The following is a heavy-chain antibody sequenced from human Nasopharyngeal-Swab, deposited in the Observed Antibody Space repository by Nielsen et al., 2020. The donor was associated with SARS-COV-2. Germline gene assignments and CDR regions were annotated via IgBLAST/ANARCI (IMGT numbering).Heavy chain of an antibody. CDR3: ARGGAGVVPSPVLGLGPYYYYHYMDV. CDR2: VSHGGGT. V-gene: IGHV4-34*01. D-gene: IGHD2-2*01. Sequence: SETLSLTCAVYGGSFTGHQWSWVRQPPEKGLEWIGEVSHGGGTNYNPSLKSRVTISVATSKNQFSLKLSSVTAADAAVYYCARGGAGVVPSPVLGLGPYYYYHYMDVWGKGTTVTVSS. J-gene: IGHJ6*03. CDR1: GGSFTGHQ.